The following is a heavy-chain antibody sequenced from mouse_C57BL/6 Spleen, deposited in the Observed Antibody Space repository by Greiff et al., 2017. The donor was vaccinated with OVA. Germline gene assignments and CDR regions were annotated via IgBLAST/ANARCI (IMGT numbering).Heavy chain of an antibody. J-gene: IGHJ2*01. CDR2: INPSTGGT. V-gene: IGHV1-42*01. CDR3: ERRWDGY. Sequence: VQLQQSGPELVKPGASVKISCKASGYSFTGYYMNWVKQSPEKSLEWIGEINPSTGGTTYNQKFKAKTTLTVDKSSSTAYMQLKSLTAEDSAVYYCERRWDGYWGQGTTLTVSS. CDR1: GYSFTGYY. D-gene: IGHD4-1*01.